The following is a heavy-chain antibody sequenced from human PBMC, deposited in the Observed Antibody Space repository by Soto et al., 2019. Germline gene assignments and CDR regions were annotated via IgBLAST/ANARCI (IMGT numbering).Heavy chain of an antibody. J-gene: IGHJ6*02. CDR2: IYPGDSDT. CDR3: ARPAKPYGGNPGDYGMDV. Sequence: EVQLVQSGAEVKKPGESLKISCKGSGYSFTSYWIGWVRQMPGKGLEWMGIIYPGDSDTRYSPSFQGQVTISADKSISTAYLQWSSLKASDTAMYYCARPAKPYGGNPGDYGMDVWGQGTTVTVSS. V-gene: IGHV5-51*01. D-gene: IGHD4-17*01. CDR1: GYSFTSYW.